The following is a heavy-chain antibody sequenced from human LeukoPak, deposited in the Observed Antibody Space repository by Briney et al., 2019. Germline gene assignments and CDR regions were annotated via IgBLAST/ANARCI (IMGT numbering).Heavy chain of an antibody. CDR1: GYTFTGYY. D-gene: IGHD3-10*01. V-gene: IGHV1-2*02. Sequence: GASVKVSCKASGYTFTGYYMHWVRQAPGQGLEWMGWINPNSGGTNYAQKFQGRATMTRDTSISTAYMELSRLRSDDTAVYYCARDQGHGSGISYYYYYYMDVWGKGTTVTVSS. CDR3: ARDQGHGSGISYYYYYYMDV. CDR2: INPNSGGT. J-gene: IGHJ6*03.